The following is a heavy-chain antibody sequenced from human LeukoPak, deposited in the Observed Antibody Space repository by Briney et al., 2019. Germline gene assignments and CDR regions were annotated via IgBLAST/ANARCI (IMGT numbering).Heavy chain of an antibody. CDR2: IYSGGST. J-gene: IGHJ4*02. CDR3: ARARRDGYQTHFDY. V-gene: IGHV3-53*04. D-gene: IGHD5-24*01. CDR1: GFTVSCNY. Sequence: GGSLRLSCAASGFTVSCNYMSWVRQAPGKGLEWVSVIYSGGSTYYADSVKGRFTISRHNSKNTLYLQMNSLRAEDTAVYYCARARRDGYQTHFDYWGQGTLVTVSS.